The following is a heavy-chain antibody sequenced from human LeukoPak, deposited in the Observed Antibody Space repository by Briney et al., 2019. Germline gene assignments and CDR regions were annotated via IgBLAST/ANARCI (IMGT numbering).Heavy chain of an antibody. J-gene: IGHJ4*02. D-gene: IGHD2-15*01. CDR3: VRDKYCSGGSCYGFSDY. CDR2: IKSDGST. Sequence: PGGFLRLSGAASGFLVTSKYISWVRQAPGKGLGWVSVIKSDGSTQYADSVKGRLTIYRDNSKNTLYLQMNSLRAEDTAEYYCVRDKYCSGGSCYGFSDYWGQGTLVTVSS. CDR1: GFLVTSKY. V-gene: IGHV3-66*01.